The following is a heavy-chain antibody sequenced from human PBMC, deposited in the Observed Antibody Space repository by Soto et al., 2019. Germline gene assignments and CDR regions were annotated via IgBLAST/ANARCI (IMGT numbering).Heavy chain of an antibody. CDR3: ARGRRTCTEKTCHTDFYF. CDR1: GYTFSDYG. CDR2: ILCLNDRK. D-gene: IGHD2-8*02. Sequence: QVHLVQSGAEVKTPGASVTISCKASGYTFSDYGIHWIRQAPGQRPEWLGWILCLNDRKEYSQKFQGRISHTRDTSASTAYMGLSRLRSEDTAVYYCARGRRTCTEKTCHTDFYFWGQGSLVSISS. J-gene: IGHJ4*02. V-gene: IGHV1-3*01.